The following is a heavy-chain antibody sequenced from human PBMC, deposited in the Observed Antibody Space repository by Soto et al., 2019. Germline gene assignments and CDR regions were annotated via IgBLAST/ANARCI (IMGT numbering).Heavy chain of an antibody. CDR1: GGTFSSYA. D-gene: IGHD6-19*01. Sequence: ASVKVSCKASGGTFSSYAISWVRQAPGQGLEWMGGIIPIFGTANYAQKFQGRVTITADESTSTAYMELSSLRSEDTAVYYCVNSYAARGWYEGSDYWGRGTVVPVSS. J-gene: IGHJ4*02. CDR2: IIPIFGTA. CDR3: VNSYAARGWYEGSDY. V-gene: IGHV1-69*13.